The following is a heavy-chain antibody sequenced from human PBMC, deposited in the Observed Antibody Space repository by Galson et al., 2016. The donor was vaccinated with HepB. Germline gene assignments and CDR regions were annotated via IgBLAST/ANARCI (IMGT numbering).Heavy chain of an antibody. D-gene: IGHD3-22*01. Sequence: LRLSCAASGFTFSNYDMSWVRQAPGRGLEWVSGISGSGASTTYADSVKGRFTISRDNSKNALHLQMNSLRAEDTAMYFCERHFSGSYLGQGTLVTVSS. J-gene: IGHJ4*02. CDR3: ERHFSGSY. CDR1: GFTFSNYD. CDR2: ISGSGAST. V-gene: IGHV3-23*01.